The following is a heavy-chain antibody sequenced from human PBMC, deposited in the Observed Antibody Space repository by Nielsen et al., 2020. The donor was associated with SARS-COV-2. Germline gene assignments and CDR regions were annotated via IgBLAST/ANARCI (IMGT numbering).Heavy chain of an antibody. CDR2: ISYDGSNK. J-gene: IGHJ4*02. CDR1: GFTFSSYA. V-gene: IGHV3-30-3*01. CDR3: ARGVTIVGATGGYFDY. D-gene: IGHD1-26*01. Sequence: GESLKISCAASGFTFSSYAMHWVRQAPGKGLEWVAVISYDGSNKYYADSVKGRFTISRDNSKNTLYLQMNSLRAEDTAVYYCARGVTIVGATGGYFDYWGQGTLVTVSS.